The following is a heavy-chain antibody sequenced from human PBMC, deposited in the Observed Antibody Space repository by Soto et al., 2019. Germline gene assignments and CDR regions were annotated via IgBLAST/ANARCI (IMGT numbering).Heavy chain of an antibody. CDR2: INAGNGNT. V-gene: IGHV1-3*01. J-gene: IGHJ4*02. D-gene: IGHD6-19*01. Sequence: QVQLVQSGAEVKKPGASVKVSCKASGYTFTSYAMHWVRQAPGQRLEWMGWINAGNGNTKYSQKFQGRVTITRDTSASTAYMELSSPRSEDTAVYYCARVIGGWYYFDYWGQGTLVTVSS. CDR1: GYTFTSYA. CDR3: ARVIGGWYYFDY.